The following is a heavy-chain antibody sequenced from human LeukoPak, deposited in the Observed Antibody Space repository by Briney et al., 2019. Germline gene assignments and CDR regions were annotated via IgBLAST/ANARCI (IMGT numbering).Heavy chain of an antibody. D-gene: IGHD3-10*01. CDR1: SGSFSGYY. CDR3: ARGYGSGSYYNY. CDR2: TNRGGST. Sequence: SETLSLTCAVYSGSFSGYYWMWIRQPPGKGLEGIVETNRGGSTNYTPSLKSRVTISVDTTKNQFSLKLTSVTAADAAVYYCARGYGSGSYYNYWGQGALGSVSS. V-gene: IGHV4-34*01. J-gene: IGHJ4*02.